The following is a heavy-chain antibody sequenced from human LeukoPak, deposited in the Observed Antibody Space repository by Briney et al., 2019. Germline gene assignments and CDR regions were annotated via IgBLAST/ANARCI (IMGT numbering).Heavy chain of an antibody. D-gene: IGHD3-10*01. Sequence: GASVKVSCKASGYTFTSYDINWVRQAPGQGLEWMGWMNPNSGNTGYAQKFQGRVTITADESTSTAYMELSSLRSEDTAVYYCARLLWFGELFHPGGEYYFDYWGQGTLVTVSS. CDR3: ARLLWFGELFHPGGEYYFDY. CDR2: MNPNSGNT. CDR1: GYTFTSYD. V-gene: IGHV1-8*03. J-gene: IGHJ4*02.